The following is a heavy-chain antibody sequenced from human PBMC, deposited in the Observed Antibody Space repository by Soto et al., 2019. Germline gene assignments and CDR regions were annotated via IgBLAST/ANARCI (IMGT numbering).Heavy chain of an antibody. V-gene: IGHV3-66*01. J-gene: IGHJ5*02. CDR3: ARTLPRIAARQAFNWFDP. CDR2: IYSGGST. CDR1: GFTVSSNY. Sequence: GGSLRLSCAASGFTVSSNYMSWVRQAPGKGLEWVSVIYSGGSTYYADSVKGRFTISRDNSKNTLYLQMNSLRAEDTAVYYCARTLPRIAARQAFNWFDPWGQGTLVTVSS. D-gene: IGHD6-6*01.